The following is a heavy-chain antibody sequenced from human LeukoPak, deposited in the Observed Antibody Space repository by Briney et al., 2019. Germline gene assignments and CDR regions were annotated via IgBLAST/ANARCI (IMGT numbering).Heavy chain of an antibody. CDR2: ISAYNGNT. J-gene: IGHJ4*02. D-gene: IGHD3-22*01. Sequence: ASVKVSCKASGYTFTSYGISWVRQAPGQGLEWMGWISAYNGNTNYAQKLQGRVTMTTDTSTSTAYMELRSLRSDDTAVYYCARDTTTTDYYYDSSGYYRPFDYWGQGTLVTVSS. CDR1: GYTFTSYG. V-gene: IGHV1-18*01. CDR3: ARDTTTTDYYYDSSGYYRPFDY.